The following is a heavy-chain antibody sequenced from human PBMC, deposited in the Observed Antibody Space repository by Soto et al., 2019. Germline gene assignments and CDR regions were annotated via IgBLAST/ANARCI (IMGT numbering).Heavy chain of an antibody. CDR3: TRGSASGSYFTLGF. CDR2: INSDGSRT. D-gene: IGHD3-10*01. CDR1: GLTLSDSW. V-gene: IGHV3-74*01. J-gene: IGHJ4*02. Sequence: GGSLRLSCVGSGLTLSDSWTQWVRQAPGKGLVWVSRINSDGSRTSYADSVKGRFAISRDNAKNTAYLQMNSLRVEDTAVYYCTRGSASGSYFTLGFWGQGTLVTVSS.